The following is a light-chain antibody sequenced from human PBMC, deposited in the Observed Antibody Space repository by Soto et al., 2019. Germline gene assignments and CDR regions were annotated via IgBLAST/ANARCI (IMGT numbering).Light chain of an antibody. CDR2: DAS. CDR3: QQYGTSPCT. J-gene: IGKJ1*01. V-gene: IGKV3-20*01. CDR1: ETITNNF. Sequence: ETMLTQSPGTLSLSPGERATLSCRANETITNNFVAWYQQKPGQSPSLLIYDASSRATGVPDRFGGGGSGTDYSLTISRLEPEDFAVYYCQQYGTSPCTFGQGTRVDIK.